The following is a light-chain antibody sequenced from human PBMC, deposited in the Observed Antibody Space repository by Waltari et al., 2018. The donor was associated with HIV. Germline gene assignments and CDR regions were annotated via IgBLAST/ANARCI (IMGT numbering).Light chain of an antibody. CDR3: LLSYAGARPVV. CDR2: DSN. CDR1: PGAVTSGHH. Sequence: QAVVTQEPSLTVSPGGTVTLTCGSSPGAVTSGHHRYWFPQKSGQAPRTLIYDSNYKHSSTPARFSGYLLGGKAALTLAGAQPEEEADYGCLLSYAGARPVVFGGGTKLTVL. J-gene: IGLJ2*01. V-gene: IGLV7-46*01.